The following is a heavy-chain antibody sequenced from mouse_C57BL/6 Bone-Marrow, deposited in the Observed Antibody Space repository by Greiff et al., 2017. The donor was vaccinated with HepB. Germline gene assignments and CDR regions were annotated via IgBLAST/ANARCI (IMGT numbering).Heavy chain of an antibody. V-gene: IGHV1-69*01. J-gene: IGHJ2*01. CDR3: ARSYDYDFDY. D-gene: IGHD2-4*01. CDR2: LDPSASYT. Sequence: QVQLQQSGAELVMPGASVKLSCKASGYTFTSSWMHWVKQRPGQGLEWIGELDPSASYTNYNQKFKGKSTLTVDKSSSTAYMQLSSLTSEDSAVYYCARSYDYDFDYWGQGTTLTVSS. CDR1: GYTFTSSW.